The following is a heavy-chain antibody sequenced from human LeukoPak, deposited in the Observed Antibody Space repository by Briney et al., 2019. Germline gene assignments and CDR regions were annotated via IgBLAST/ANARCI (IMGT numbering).Heavy chain of an antibody. V-gene: IGHV4-34*01. CDR1: GGSFSGYY. J-gene: IGHJ3*02. CDR2: INHSGST. Sequence: PSETLSLTCAVYGGSFSGYYWSWIRQPPGKGLEWIGEINHSGSTNYNPSLKSRVTISVDTSKNQFSLKLSSVTAADTAVYYCASHGVYDAFDIWGQGTMVTVSS. D-gene: IGHD4-17*01. CDR3: ASHGVYDAFDI.